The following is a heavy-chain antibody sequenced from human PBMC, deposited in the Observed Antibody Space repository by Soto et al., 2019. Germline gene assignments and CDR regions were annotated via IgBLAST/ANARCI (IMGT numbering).Heavy chain of an antibody. V-gene: IGHV3-74*01. CDR3: ARSRGTANSAFDL. D-gene: IGHD2-21*02. CDR2: INPDESWT. J-gene: IGHJ3*01. Sequence: EVQLVESGGGLVQPGGSLRLSCAASGFTFSRYWMHWVRQAPGKGLVGVSRINPDESWTDYADSVKGRFTISRDNAKNTLYLQLNSRGVEDTAVYYFARSRGTANSAFDLWGQGTMVAVSS. CDR1: GFTFSRYW.